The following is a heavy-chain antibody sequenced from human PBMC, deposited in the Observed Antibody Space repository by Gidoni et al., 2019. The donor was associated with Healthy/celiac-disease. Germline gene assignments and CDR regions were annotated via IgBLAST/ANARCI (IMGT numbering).Heavy chain of an antibody. V-gene: IGHV4-34*01. CDR1: GGSFSGYY. D-gene: IGHD3-10*01. Sequence: QVQLQQWGAGLLKPSETLSLTCAVYGGSFSGYYWSWIRQPPGKGLEWIGEINHSGSTNYNPSLKRRVTISVDTSKNQFSLKLSSVTAADTAVYYCARGPRRDGYNQFRGRIFDYWGQGTLVTVSS. CDR2: INHSGST. J-gene: IGHJ4*02. CDR3: ARGPRRDGYNQFRGRIFDY.